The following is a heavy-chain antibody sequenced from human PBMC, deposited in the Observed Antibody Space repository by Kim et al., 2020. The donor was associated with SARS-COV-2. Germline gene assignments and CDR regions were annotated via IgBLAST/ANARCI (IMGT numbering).Heavy chain of an antibody. CDR2: IIPILGIA. Sequence: SVKVSCKASGGTFSSHAINWVRQAPGQGLEWMGRIIPILGIANYAQNFQGRVTITADKSTSTAYIDLSSLRSEDTAVYYCARAITVAGHFYSYFDLWGRGTLVTVSS. V-gene: IGHV1-69*04. CDR1: GGTFSSHA. D-gene: IGHD6-19*01. J-gene: IGHJ2*01. CDR3: ARAITVAGHFYSYFDL.